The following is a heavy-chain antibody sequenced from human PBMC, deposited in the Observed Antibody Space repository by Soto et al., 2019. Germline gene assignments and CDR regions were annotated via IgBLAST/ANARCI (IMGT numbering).Heavy chain of an antibody. CDR3: ARVFSEWLRFGYYYYYMDV. D-gene: IGHD5-12*01. CDR2: MNPNSGNT. CDR1: GYTFTSYD. Sequence: QVQLVQSGAEVKKPGASVKVSCKASGYTFTSYDINWVRQATGQGLEWMGWMNPNSGNTGYAQKFQGRVTMTRNTSISTAYMELSSLRSDDTAVYYCARVFSEWLRFGYYYYYMDVWGKGTTVTVSS. V-gene: IGHV1-8*01. J-gene: IGHJ6*03.